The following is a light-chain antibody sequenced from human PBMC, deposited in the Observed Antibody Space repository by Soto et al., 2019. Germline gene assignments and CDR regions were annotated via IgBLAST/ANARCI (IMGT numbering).Light chain of an antibody. Sequence: EIVLTQSPGTLSLSPGERATLSCRASQSISNSYLAWYQQKPGQAPRLLIYGASSRATGIPDRFSGSGSGTDFTLTISRLEPEDFAVYYCQQYGGSPIFTFGPGTKVDIK. J-gene: IGKJ3*01. CDR1: QSISNSY. V-gene: IGKV3-20*01. CDR2: GAS. CDR3: QQYGGSPIFT.